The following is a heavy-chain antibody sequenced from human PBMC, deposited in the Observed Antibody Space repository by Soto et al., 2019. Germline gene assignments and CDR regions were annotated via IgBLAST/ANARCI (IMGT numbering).Heavy chain of an antibody. CDR3: ARDPALDY. Sequence: QVQLVQSGAAVKKPGASVEVSCKASGYIFTSYTMHWVRQAPGQRLEWMGWINAGNGNTKYSQKFQGRVTLTTDPSASTAYMELTSLRFEDTAVYYCARDPALDYWGQGTLVTVSS. CDR2: INAGNGNT. CDR1: GYIFTSYT. V-gene: IGHV1-3*01. J-gene: IGHJ4*02.